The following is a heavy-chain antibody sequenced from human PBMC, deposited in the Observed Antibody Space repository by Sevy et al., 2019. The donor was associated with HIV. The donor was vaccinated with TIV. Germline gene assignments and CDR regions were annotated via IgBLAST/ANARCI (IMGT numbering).Heavy chain of an antibody. J-gene: IGHJ4*02. CDR2: IKQDMSEK. Sequence: GWSLRLSCVASGFTFSSYWMTWVRQAPGKGLEWVANIKQDMSEKYYADSVKGRFTISRDNARNSLYLQMESLRAEDTAVYYCARAQQVTMLVVIGGLYFDFWGQATLVTVSS. D-gene: IGHD3-22*01. CDR1: GFTFSSYW. V-gene: IGHV3-7*01. CDR3: ARAQQVTMLVVIGGLYFDF.